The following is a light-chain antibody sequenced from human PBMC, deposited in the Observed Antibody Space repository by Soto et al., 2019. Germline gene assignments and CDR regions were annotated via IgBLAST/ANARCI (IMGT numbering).Light chain of an antibody. V-gene: IGLV3-21*04. CDR3: QVWDSSSDRDVV. CDR2: YDS. Sequence: SYELTQPPSVSVAPGKTARITCGGTNIGSKSVHWYQQKQGQAPVLVIYYDSDRPSGIPERFSGSNSGNTATLTISRVEAGDEADYYCQVWDSSSDRDVVFGGGTKVTVL. J-gene: IGLJ2*01. CDR1: NIGSKS.